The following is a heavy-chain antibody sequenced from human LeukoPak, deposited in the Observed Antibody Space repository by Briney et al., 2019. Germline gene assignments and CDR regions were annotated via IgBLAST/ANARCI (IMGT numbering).Heavy chain of an antibody. CDR1: GYRFTVYY. CDR3: ATLYGDYLTSDY. D-gene: IGHD4-17*01. CDR2: INPNSGGT. J-gene: IGHJ4*02. Sequence: ASVKVSCKASGYRFTVYYMHWVRQAPGKGLEWMGWINPNSGGTHYAQKFLGRVTMTRDTSTSTAYMELSRLTSDDTALYYCATLYGDYLTSDYWGQGTLVTVSS. V-gene: IGHV1-2*02.